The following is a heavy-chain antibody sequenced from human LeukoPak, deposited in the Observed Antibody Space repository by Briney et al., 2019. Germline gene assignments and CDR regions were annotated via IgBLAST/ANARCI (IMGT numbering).Heavy chain of an antibody. V-gene: IGHV3-23*01. D-gene: IGHD6-19*01. CDR1: GFTFSSYA. CDR2: ISGSGGST. Sequence: GGSLRLSCAASGFTFSSYAMSWVRQAPGKGLEWVSAISGSGGSTYYADSVKGRFTISRDNSKNTLYLQMNSLRAEDTAVYYCAKDGGTQGYSSVFGGRFDYWGQGTLVTVSS. J-gene: IGHJ4*02. CDR3: AKDGGTQGYSSVFGGRFDY.